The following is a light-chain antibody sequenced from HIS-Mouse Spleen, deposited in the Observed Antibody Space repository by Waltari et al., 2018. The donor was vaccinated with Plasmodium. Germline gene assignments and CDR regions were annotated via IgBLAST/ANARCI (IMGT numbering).Light chain of an antibody. CDR1: ALPKKY. CDR2: EDR. J-gene: IGLJ3*02. CDR3: YSTDSSGNHRV. V-gene: IGLV3-10*01. Sequence: SYELTQPPSVSVSPGQTARITCSGDALPKKYAYWYQQKSGLAPVLVIEEDRKRPSGIPERFSGSSSGTMATLTISGAQVEDEADYYCYSTDSSGNHRVFGGGTKLTVL.